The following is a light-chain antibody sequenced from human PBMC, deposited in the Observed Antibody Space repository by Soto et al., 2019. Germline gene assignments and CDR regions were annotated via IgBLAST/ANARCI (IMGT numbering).Light chain of an antibody. V-gene: IGKV3-20*01. CDR3: QQYGSSRFT. Sequence: ESVLTQSPGTLSLSPGERATLSCRASQSVSSSYLAWYQQKPGQAPRLLIYGASNRATGIPDRCSGSGSGTDFTLTISRLEPEDFAVYYCQQYGSSRFTFGPGTKVDIK. CDR2: GAS. CDR1: QSVSSSY. J-gene: IGKJ3*01.